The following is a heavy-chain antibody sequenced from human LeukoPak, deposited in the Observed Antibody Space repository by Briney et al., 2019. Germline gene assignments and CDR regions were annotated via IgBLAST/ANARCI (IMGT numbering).Heavy chain of an antibody. CDR2: ISGSGGST. V-gene: IGHV3-23*01. CDR1: GFTFSSYA. D-gene: IGHD1-14*01. CDR3: ARDRPNYHESNDHYCNRDGDH. Sequence: GGSLRLSCAASGFTFSSYAMSWVRQAPGKGLEWVSAISGSGGSTYYADSVKGRFTISRDNSKNTLYLQMNSLRAEDTAIYYCARDRPNYHESNDHYCNRDGDHWGQGTLVTVSS. J-gene: IGHJ5*02.